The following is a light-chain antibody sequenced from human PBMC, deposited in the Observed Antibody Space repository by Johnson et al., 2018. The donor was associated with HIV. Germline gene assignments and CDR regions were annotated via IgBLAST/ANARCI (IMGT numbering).Light chain of an antibody. CDR2: DNN. CDR3: LPGDTGPRTYI. Sequence: QSVLTQPPSVSAAPGQKVTISCSGSSSNIGNNYVSWYQQLPGTAPKLLIYDNNKRPSGIPDRFSGSKSGTSATLGITGRWPEDEGDYYFLPGDTGPRTYICGSGTKVTVL. V-gene: IGLV1-41*01. J-gene: IGLJ1*01. CDR1: SSNIGNNY.